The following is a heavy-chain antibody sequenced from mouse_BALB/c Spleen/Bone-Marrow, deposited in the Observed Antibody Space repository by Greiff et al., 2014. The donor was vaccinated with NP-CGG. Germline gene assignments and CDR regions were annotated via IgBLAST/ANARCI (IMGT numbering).Heavy chain of an antibody. J-gene: IGHJ4*01. D-gene: IGHD3-1*01. CDR2: IYPYNGGT. Sequence: EVMLVESGPELVKPGASVKISCKASGYTFTDYNMHWVKQSHGKSLEWIGYIYPYNGGTGYNQKFKSKATLTVDNSSSTAYMELRSLTSEDSAVYYCARSGVPYAMDYWGQGTSVTVSS. CDR1: GYTFTDYN. V-gene: IGHV1S29*02. CDR3: ARSGVPYAMDY.